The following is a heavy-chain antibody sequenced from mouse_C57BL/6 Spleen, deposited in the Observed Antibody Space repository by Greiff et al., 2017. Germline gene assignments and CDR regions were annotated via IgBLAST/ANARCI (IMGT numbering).Heavy chain of an antibody. J-gene: IGHJ4*01. CDR3: TQDSSGPVDY. Sequence: EVKLLESGAELVRPGASVKLSCTASGFNIKDDYMHWVKQRPEQGLEWIGWIDPENGDTEYASKFQGKATITADTSSNTAYLQLSSLTSEDTAVYYCTQDSSGPVDYWGQGTSVTVSS. CDR2: IDPENGDT. CDR1: GFNIKDDY. V-gene: IGHV14-4*01. D-gene: IGHD3-2*02.